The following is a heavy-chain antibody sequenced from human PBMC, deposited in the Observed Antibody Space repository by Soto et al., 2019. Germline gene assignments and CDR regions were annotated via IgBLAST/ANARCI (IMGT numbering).Heavy chain of an antibody. J-gene: IGHJ4*02. D-gene: IGHD6-19*01. V-gene: IGHV3-7*05. CDR3: AGGRGWLSDC. CDR1: EFTFSGYW. Sequence: PGGSLRLSCAASEFTFSGYWMNWVRQAPGKGLEWVAIIKQDGSDKYYVDSVKGRFTISRDNAKNSLYLQMNSLRAEDTAVYYCAGGRGWLSDCWGQGTLVTVSS. CDR2: IKQDGSDK.